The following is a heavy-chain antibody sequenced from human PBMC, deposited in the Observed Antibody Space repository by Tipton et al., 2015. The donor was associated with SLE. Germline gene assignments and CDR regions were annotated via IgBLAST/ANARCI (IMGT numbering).Heavy chain of an antibody. CDR3: AKEGARGFDY. CDR2: IRFDGNIK. D-gene: IGHD1-26*01. Sequence: SLRLSCAASGFTFSTYGMHWVRQAPGKGLEWVSFIRFDGNIKQYADSAKGRFTISRDNSKNTLYLQMNSLRAEDTAVYYCAKEGARGFDYWGQGTLVTVSS. CDR1: GFTFSTYG. J-gene: IGHJ4*02. V-gene: IGHV3-30*02.